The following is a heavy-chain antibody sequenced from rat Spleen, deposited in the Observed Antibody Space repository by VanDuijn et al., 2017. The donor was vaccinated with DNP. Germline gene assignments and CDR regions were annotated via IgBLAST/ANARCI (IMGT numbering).Heavy chain of an antibody. CDR2: ISYEGSST. CDR1: GFTFSDYY. V-gene: IGHV5-22*01. Sequence: EVHLVESGGGLVQPGRSMKLSCAASGFTFSDYYMAWVRQAPKKGLEWVASISYEGSSTYYRDSVKGRFTISRDNAKSTLYLQMDSLRSEDTATYYLARHYGGYSYYWYFDFWGQGVMVTVSS. CDR3: ARHYGGYSYYWYFDF. J-gene: IGHJ1*01. D-gene: IGHD1-11*01.